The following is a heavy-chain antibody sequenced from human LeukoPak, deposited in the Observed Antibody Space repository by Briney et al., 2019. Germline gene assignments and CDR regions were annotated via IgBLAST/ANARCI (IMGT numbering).Heavy chain of an antibody. V-gene: IGHV4-59*08. J-gene: IGHJ3*02. D-gene: IGHD5-18*01. Sequence: SETLSLTCTVSGGSFGTYYWSWIRQPPGKGLEWIGYIYYSGSTNYNPSLKSRVTISVDTSKNQFSLKLSSVTAADTAVYYCARLGYSYGFPPDAFDIWGQGTMVTVSS. CDR2: IYYSGST. CDR1: GGSFGTYY. CDR3: ARLGYSYGFPPDAFDI.